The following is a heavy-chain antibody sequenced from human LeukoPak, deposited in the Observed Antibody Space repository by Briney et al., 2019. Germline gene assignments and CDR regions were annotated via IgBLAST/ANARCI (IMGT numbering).Heavy chain of an antibody. V-gene: IGHV4-59*01. CDR1: GGSISSYY. J-gene: IGHJ5*02. Sequence: SETLSLTCTVSGGSISSYYWSWIRQPPGKGLEWIGYIYYSGSTNYNPSLKSRVTISVDTSKNQFSLKLSSVTAADTAVYYCATSRQLLDNWFDPWGQGTLVTVSS. CDR3: ATSRQLLDNWFDP. CDR2: IYYSGST. D-gene: IGHD2-2*01.